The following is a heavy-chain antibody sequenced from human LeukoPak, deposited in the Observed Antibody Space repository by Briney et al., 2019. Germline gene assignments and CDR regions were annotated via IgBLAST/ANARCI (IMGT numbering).Heavy chain of an antibody. D-gene: IGHD3-22*01. Sequence: GGSLRLSCAASGFTFSSYAMSWVRQAPGKGLEWVSAISGSGGSTYYADSVKGRFTISRDNSKNTLYLQMNSLRAEDTAVYYCAKDSGYYDSSGYYDNFDYWAREPWSPSPQ. J-gene: IGHJ4*02. CDR1: GFTFSSYA. CDR2: ISGSGGST. V-gene: IGHV3-23*01. CDR3: AKDSGYYDSSGYYDNFDY.